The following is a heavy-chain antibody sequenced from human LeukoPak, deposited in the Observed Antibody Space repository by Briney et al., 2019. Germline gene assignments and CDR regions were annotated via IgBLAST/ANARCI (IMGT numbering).Heavy chain of an antibody. CDR2: ISYDGSNK. CDR3: ARDDLGYCSGGSCSHDAFDI. Sequence: GALRLSCAASGFTFSSYAMHWVRQAPGKGLEWVAVISYDGSNKYYADSVKGRFTISRDNSKNTLYLQMNSLRSEDTAVYYCARDDLGYCSGGSCSHDAFDIWGQGTMVTVSS. D-gene: IGHD2-15*01. V-gene: IGHV3-30*04. CDR1: GFTFSSYA. J-gene: IGHJ3*02.